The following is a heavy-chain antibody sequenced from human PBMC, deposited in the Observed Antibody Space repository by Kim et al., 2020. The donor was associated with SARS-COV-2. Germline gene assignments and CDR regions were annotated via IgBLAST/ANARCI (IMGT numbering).Heavy chain of an antibody. CDR2: ISYDGSKK. CDR3: ARDLSTSWDNWFDP. CDR1: GFTFSSYA. Sequence: GGSLRLSCAASGFTFSSYAMHWVRQAPGKGLEWVAVISYDGSKKYYADSVKGRFTISRDNSKNTLCLQMNSLRAEDTAVYYCARDLSTSWDNWFDPWGQGTLVTVSS. V-gene: IGHV3-30-3*01. J-gene: IGHJ5*02. D-gene: IGHD2-2*01.